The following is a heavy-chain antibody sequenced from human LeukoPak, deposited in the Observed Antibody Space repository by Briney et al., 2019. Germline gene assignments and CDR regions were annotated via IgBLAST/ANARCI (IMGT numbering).Heavy chain of an antibody. V-gene: IGHV3-23*01. Sequence: PGGSLRLSCAASGFPFSSHAMSWVRQPPGKGLEWVSAISNGNTYYADSVRGRFTISRDNSKNTLYLQMNSLRAEDTAVYYCAKGIYSSGWSYFDYWGHGTLVTVSS. CDR1: GFPFSSHA. CDR3: AKGIYSSGWSYFDY. D-gene: IGHD6-19*01. J-gene: IGHJ4*01. CDR2: ISNGNT.